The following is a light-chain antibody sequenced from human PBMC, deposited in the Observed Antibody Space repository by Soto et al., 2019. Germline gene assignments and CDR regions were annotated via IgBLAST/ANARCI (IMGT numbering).Light chain of an antibody. CDR1: SSDVGGYEF. J-gene: IGLJ2*01. CDR2: EVS. CDR3: TSYTRTSTLI. Sequence: QSALTQPASVSGSPGQSITISCTGTSSDVGGYEFVSWYQQHPGKVPKLLIYEVSNRPSGVSNRFSGSKSGNTASLTISGLRAEDEADYYCTSYTRTSTLIFGGGTKVTVL. V-gene: IGLV2-14*01.